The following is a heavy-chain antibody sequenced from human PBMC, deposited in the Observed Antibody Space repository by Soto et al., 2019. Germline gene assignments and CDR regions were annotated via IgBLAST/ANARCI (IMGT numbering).Heavy chain of an antibody. J-gene: IGHJ4*02. CDR2: ISSSGGTT. CDR3: ARDYSYACDY. CDR1: GFTFSSFA. V-gene: IGHV3-23*01. D-gene: IGHD3-16*01. Sequence: EVQLLESGGGLVQPGGSLRLSCAVSGFTFSSFAMSWVRQAPGKGLEWVSVISSSGGTTYYADSVKGRFTISRDNSKNALYLQMHSLRAEDPAVYYCARDYSYACDYWGQGTLVTVSS.